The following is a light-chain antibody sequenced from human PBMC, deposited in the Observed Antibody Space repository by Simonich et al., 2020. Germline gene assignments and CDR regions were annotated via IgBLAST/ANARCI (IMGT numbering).Light chain of an antibody. V-gene: IGLV2-14*01. CDR2: DVS. CDR1: SSDVGGYNY. J-gene: IGLJ3*02. Sequence: QSALTQPASVSGSPGQSITISCTGTSSDVGGYNYVSWYQQHPVKAPKLMIYDVSKRPSGVSTRFAGSKSGNTASLTISVLQAEDEADYYCSSYTSSSTWVFGGGTKLTVL. CDR3: SSYTSSSTWV.